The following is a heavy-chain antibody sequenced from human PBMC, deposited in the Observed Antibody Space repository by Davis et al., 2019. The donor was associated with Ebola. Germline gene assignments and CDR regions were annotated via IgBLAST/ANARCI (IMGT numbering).Heavy chain of an antibody. CDR1: GYTFTSYG. Sequence: ASVKVSCKASGYTFTSYGISWVRQAPGQGLEWMGWISAYNGNTNYAQKLQGRVTITMDTSASTAYMELSSLRSEDTAVYYCARGTYYYDSSGPDWGQGTLVTVSS. CDR3: ARGTYYYDSSGPD. J-gene: IGHJ4*02. CDR2: ISAYNGNT. V-gene: IGHV1-18*01. D-gene: IGHD3-22*01.